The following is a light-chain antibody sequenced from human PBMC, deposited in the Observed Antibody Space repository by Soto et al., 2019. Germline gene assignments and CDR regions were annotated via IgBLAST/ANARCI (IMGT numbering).Light chain of an antibody. J-gene: IGKJ2*01. CDR2: AAS. CDR3: QRYGDSPPNT. CDR1: QSVNSRF. V-gene: IGKV3-20*01. Sequence: EIVLTQSPGTLSLSPGESATLSCRASQSVNSRFLAWYQHKPGQAPRLLIYAASTRATGIPDRFSGSASGTDFFTLTISRLEPEDFAVYYCQRYGDSPPNTFGHGTKLEIK.